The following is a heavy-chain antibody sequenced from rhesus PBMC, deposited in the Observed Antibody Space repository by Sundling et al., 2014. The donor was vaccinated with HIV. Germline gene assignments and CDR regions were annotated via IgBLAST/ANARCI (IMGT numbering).Heavy chain of an antibody. D-gene: IGHD3-22*01. CDR2: IGGSSGTT. CDR1: GDSISDSYS. J-gene: IGHJ4*01. V-gene: IGHV4-165*01. Sequence: QVQLQESGPGLVKPSETLSLTCAVSGDSISDSYSWNWIRQPPGKGLEWIGYIGGSSGTTYYNPSLKSRVTISKDTSKKQFSLSLTSVTAADTAVYYCARDPGGYYFDFWGQGVLVTVSS. CDR3: ARDPGGYYFDF.